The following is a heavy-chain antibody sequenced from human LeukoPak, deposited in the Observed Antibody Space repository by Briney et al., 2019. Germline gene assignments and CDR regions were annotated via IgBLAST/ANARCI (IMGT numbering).Heavy chain of an antibody. V-gene: IGHV4-34*01. CDR3: AGGHYDSSGYYYFPIRRFDY. D-gene: IGHD3-22*01. J-gene: IGHJ4*02. CDR1: GGSFSGYY. Sequence: SETLSLTCAVYGGSFSGYYWSWIRQPPGKGPEWIGEINHSGSTNYNPSLKSRVTISVDTSKNQFSLKLSSVTAADTAVYYCAGGHYDSSGYYYFPIRRFDYWGQGTLVTVSS. CDR2: INHSGST.